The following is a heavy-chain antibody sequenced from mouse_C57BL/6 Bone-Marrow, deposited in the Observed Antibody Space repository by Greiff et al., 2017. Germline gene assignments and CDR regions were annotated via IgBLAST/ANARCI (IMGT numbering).Heavy chain of an antibody. J-gene: IGHJ3*01. CDR1: GYSITSGYY. Sequence: EVKLQESGPGLVKPSQSLSLTCSVTGYSITSGYYWNWIRQIPGNKLEWMGYISYDGSNNSNPSLKNRISITRDPSKNPFFLKLTSVTTEDTATYYCARGGGYYVGFAYGGQGTLVTGSA. D-gene: IGHD2-3*01. CDR2: ISYDGSN. V-gene: IGHV3-6*01. CDR3: ARGGGYYVGFAY.